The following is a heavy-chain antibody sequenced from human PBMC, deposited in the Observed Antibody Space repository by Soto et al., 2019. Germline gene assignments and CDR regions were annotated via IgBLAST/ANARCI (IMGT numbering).Heavy chain of an antibody. Sequence: QVPLVQSGAEVKKPGASVKVSCKASGYTFTSYAMHWVRQAPGQRLEWMGWINAGNGNTKYSQKFQGRVTITRDTSASTAYMELSSLRSEDTAVYYCARALQGITIFGVVIRFYYYYMDVWGKGTTVTVSS. CDR3: ARALQGITIFGVVIRFYYYYMDV. J-gene: IGHJ6*03. D-gene: IGHD3-3*01. CDR1: GYTFTSYA. CDR2: INAGNGNT. V-gene: IGHV1-3*01.